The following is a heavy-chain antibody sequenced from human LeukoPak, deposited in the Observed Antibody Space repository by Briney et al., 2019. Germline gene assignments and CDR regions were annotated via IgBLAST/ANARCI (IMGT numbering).Heavy chain of an antibody. CDR1: GFTFSSNA. D-gene: IGHD1-26*01. Sequence: GRSLRLSCAASGFTFSSNAMHWVRQAPGKGLEWVAVIWYDGSNKDYADSVKGRFTISRGNSKNTMYLQMNSLRAEDTAVYYCAKDASAYSGSYFDYWGHGILVTVSS. V-gene: IGHV3-33*06. J-gene: IGHJ4*01. CDR3: AKDASAYSGSYFDY. CDR2: IWYDGSNK.